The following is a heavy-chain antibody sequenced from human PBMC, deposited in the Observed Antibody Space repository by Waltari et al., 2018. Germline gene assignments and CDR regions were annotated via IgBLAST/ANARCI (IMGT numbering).Heavy chain of an antibody. CDR3: TTDQGDSYTFYSFDY. CDR1: GFPFSNTW. Sequence: EVQLVESGGGLVNPGGSLRLSCAASGFPFSNTWMDGVRQAPGKGLEWIARIKTQSDGGGATYYAAPVTGRFTVSRDDSKNMLYLQMSSLKTEDTAMYYCTTDQGDSYTFYSFDYWGQGTLVTVSS. V-gene: IGHV3-15*01. J-gene: IGHJ4*02. D-gene: IGHD3-16*02. CDR2: IKTQSDGGGAT.